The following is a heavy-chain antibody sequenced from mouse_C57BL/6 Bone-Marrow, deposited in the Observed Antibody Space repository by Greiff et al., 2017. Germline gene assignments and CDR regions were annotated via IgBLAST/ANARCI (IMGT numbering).Heavy chain of an antibody. CDR3: ARKGGELDY. Sequence: VQLVESGPGLVAPSQSLSITCTVSGFSLTSYAISWVRQPSGKGLEWLGVIWTGGGTNYNSALTSRLSISKDNTKSKVFLKMNSLQTDDTASYYCARKGGELDYWGQGTTLTVSS. J-gene: IGHJ2*01. CDR2: IWTGGGT. CDR1: GFSLTSYA. V-gene: IGHV2-9-1*01.